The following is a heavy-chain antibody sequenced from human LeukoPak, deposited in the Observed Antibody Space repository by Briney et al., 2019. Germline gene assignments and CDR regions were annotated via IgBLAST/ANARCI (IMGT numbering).Heavy chain of an antibody. D-gene: IGHD3-16*02. Sequence: GGSLRLSCAASGFTFSNAWMSWVRQAPGKGLEWVGRIKSKTDGGTTYYAAPVKGRFTISRDDSKNTLYLQMNSLKTEDTAVYYCTIDSYYDYVWGSYRRADYWGQGTLVTVSS. V-gene: IGHV3-15*01. CDR1: GFTFSNAW. CDR2: IKSKTDGGTT. J-gene: IGHJ4*02. CDR3: TIDSYYDYVWGSYRRADY.